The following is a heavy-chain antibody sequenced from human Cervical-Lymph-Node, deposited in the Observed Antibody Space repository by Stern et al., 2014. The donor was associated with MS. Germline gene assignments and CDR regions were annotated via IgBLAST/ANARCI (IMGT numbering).Heavy chain of an antibody. V-gene: IGHV3-30-3*01. CDR1: GFTFGRHS. CDR3: ARPAAARYFDY. D-gene: IGHD6-25*01. CDR2: ISHDGSSQ. J-gene: IGHJ4*02. Sequence: VPLVESGGGVVQPGRSLRLSCAASGFTFGRHSLHWVRQAPGKGLEWVAVISHDGSSQHYADSVKGRFTISRDNSNNTLYLQMNSLRVEDTAMYYCARPAAARYFDYWGQGSQVTVST.